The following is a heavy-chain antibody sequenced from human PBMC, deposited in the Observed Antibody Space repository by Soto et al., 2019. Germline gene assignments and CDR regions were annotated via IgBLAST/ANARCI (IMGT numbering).Heavy chain of an antibody. CDR3: ARDGPSGWYY. CDR2: IIPILGMA. V-gene: IGHV1-69*04. CDR1: VVTFSSDT. J-gene: IGHJ4*02. D-gene: IGHD6-19*01. Sequence: SVNVSCKASVVTFSSDTISWVRQAPGQGLEWMGRIIPILGMANXAQKFQGRVXITADKSTSSAXMELSXLRSEGTAVYYCARDGPSGWYYWCQGTLVTVSS.